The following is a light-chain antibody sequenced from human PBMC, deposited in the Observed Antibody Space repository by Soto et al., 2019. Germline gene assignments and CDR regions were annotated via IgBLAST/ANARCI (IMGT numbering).Light chain of an antibody. V-gene: IGKV3-20*01. CDR1: QSVTSSY. J-gene: IGKJ4*01. Sequence: EIVLTQSPGTLSLSPGERATLSCRASQSVTSSYLAWYQQKPGQAPRLPISGASSRATGIPDRFSGSGSGTDFTLTISRLEPEDFAVYYCQHYSTSRLTFGGGTKVEIK. CDR3: QHYSTSRLT. CDR2: GAS.